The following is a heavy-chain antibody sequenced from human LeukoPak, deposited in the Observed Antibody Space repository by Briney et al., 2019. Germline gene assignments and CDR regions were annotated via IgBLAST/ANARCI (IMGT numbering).Heavy chain of an antibody. CDR1: GFTFSSYA. J-gene: IGHJ3*02. Sequence: GGSLRLSCAASGFTFSSYAMHWVRQAPGKGLEWVAVISYDGSNKYYADSVKGRFTISRDNSKNTLYLQMNSLRAEDTAVYYCANQDLVDAFDIWGQGTMVTVSS. D-gene: IGHD6-6*01. CDR3: ANQDLVDAFDI. V-gene: IGHV3-30-3*01. CDR2: ISYDGSNK.